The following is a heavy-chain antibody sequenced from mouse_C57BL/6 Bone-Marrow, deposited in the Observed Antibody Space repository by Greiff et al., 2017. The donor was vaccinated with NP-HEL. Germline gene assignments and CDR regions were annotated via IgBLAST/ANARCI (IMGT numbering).Heavy chain of an antibody. CDR3: ARWPTDWYLDV. J-gene: IGHJ1*03. D-gene: IGHD1-1*01. Sequence: EVQLQQSGPELVKPGASVKISCKASGYTFTDYYMNWVKQSHGKSLEWIGDINPNNGGTSYNQKFKGKATLTVDKSSSPAYMELRSLTSEDSAVYYCARWPTDWYLDVWGTGTTVTVSS. V-gene: IGHV1-26*01. CDR2: INPNNGGT. CDR1: GYTFTDYY.